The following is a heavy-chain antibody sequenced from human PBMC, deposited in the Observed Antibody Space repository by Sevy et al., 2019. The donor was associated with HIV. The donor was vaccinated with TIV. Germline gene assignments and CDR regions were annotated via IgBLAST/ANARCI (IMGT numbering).Heavy chain of an antibody. D-gene: IGHD6-6*01. Sequence: GESLKISCKGSEYNFTNYWIGWVRQMPGKGLEWMGIIYSGDSGTRYSPSFQDQVTISADKSISTAYLQWSSLKAPDTAMYYCARISSSPRAYYYYFGMDVWGQGTTVTVSS. CDR3: ARISSSPRAYYYYFGMDV. V-gene: IGHV5-51*01. J-gene: IGHJ6*02. CDR2: IYSGDSGT. CDR1: EYNFTNYW.